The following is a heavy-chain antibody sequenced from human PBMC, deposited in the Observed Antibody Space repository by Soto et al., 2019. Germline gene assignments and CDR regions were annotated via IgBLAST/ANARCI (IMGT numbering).Heavy chain of an antibody. J-gene: IGHJ3*02. CDR1: GYTFTHYA. Sequence: ASVRVSCKASGYTFTHYAIQWVRQAPGQRLEWMGWINAASANTKYSQKFQGRVTITRDTSATTVYMELSSLRSEDTAVYYCARDNWNYVRGFDIWGQGTMVTVSS. D-gene: IGHD1-7*01. V-gene: IGHV1-3*01. CDR2: INAASANT. CDR3: ARDNWNYVRGFDI.